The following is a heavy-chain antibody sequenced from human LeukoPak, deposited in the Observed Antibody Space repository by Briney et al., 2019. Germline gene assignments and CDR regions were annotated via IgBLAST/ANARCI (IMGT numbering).Heavy chain of an antibody. CDR2: ISGSGGST. Sequence: GGSLRLSCAASRFTFSSYAMSWVRQAPGKGLEWVSAISGSGGSTYYADSVKGRFTISRDNSKNTLYLQMNSLRAEDTAVYYCAKDNDYDSSGYTYWGQGTLVTVSS. CDR1: RFTFSSYA. J-gene: IGHJ4*02. D-gene: IGHD3-22*01. V-gene: IGHV3-23*01. CDR3: AKDNDYDSSGYTY.